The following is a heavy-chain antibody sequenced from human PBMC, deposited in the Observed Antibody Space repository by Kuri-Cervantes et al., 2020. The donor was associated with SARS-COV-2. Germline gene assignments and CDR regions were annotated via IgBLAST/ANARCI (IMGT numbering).Heavy chain of an antibody. CDR3: ARDRGNYYDSSGYYLDY. V-gene: IGHV3-21*01. CDR2: ISSSSSYI. J-gene: IGHJ4*02. D-gene: IGHD3-22*01. Sequence: GESLKISCVTSGFIFGAYSMTWVRQAPGRGLEWVSSISSSSSYIYYADSVKGRFTISRDNAKNSLYLQMNSLRAEDTAVYYCARDRGNYYDSSGYYLDYWGQGTLVTVSS. CDR1: GFIFGAYS.